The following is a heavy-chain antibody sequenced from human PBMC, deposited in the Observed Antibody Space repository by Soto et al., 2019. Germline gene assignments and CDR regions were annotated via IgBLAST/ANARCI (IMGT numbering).Heavy chain of an antibody. D-gene: IGHD2-15*01. CDR1: GGSISSGGYS. CDR2: IYHSGST. J-gene: IGHJ4*02. Sequence: PSETLSLTYAVSGGSISSGGYSWSWIRQPPGKGLEWIGYIYHSGSTYYNPSLKSRVTILVDRSKNQFSLKLSSVTAADTAVYYCARGEVVALGYWGQGTLVTVSS. CDR3: ARGEVVALGY. V-gene: IGHV4-30-2*01.